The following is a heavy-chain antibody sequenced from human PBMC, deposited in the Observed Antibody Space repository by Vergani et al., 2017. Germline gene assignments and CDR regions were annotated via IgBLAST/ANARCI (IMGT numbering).Heavy chain of an antibody. CDR1: GYSFNNYA. Sequence: QEQLVQSGSELKKPGASVKVSCKASGYSFNNYAIHWVRQAPGQGLEWMGWINPTTGNPTYARAFTGRFVFSLDTSISTAYLQIGSLKAEDTAVYFCARAKRGRLAVCATDSWGQGTLLTGSS. J-gene: IGHJ4*02. CDR2: INPTTGNP. D-gene: IGHD6-19*01. CDR3: ARAKRGRLAVCATDS. V-gene: IGHV7-4-1*01.